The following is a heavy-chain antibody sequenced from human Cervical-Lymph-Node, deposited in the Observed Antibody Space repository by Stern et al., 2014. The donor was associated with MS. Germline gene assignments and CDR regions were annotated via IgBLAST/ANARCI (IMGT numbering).Heavy chain of an antibody. CDR1: GYTFTDYY. J-gene: IGHJ4*02. D-gene: IGHD2-15*01. CDR2: INPDSGNR. CDR3: ARRAGNYSFSDF. Sequence: QLVQSGAEVKKPGASVKVSCRASGYTFTDYYIHWVRHAPGEGLEWMGRINPDSGNRKYDQRLQDRVTLTRNMSINTAYMELNRLRSDDTAVYYCARRAGNYSFSDFWGQGTLVTVSS. V-gene: IGHV1-2*06.